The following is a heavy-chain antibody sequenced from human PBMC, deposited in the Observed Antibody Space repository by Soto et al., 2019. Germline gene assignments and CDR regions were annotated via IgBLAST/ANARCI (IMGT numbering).Heavy chain of an antibody. D-gene: IGHD2-15*01. CDR1: GYSISSGYY. CDR3: ARALYCSGGSCSPLRGMDV. CDR2: IYHSGST. J-gene: IGHJ6*02. Sequence: SETLSLTCAVSGYSISSGYYWGLIRQPPGKGLEWIGTIYHSGSTYYNPSLKSRVTISVDTSKNQFSLKVNTVTAADTAVYYCARALYCSGGSCSPLRGMDVWGLGPTVTVS. V-gene: IGHV4-38-2*01.